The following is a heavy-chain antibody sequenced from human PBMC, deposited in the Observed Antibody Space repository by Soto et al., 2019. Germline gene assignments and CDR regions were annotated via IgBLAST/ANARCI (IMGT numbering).Heavy chain of an antibody. CDR3: ARLLAEYSASIGP. CDR2: IHPGDSDT. V-gene: IGHV5-51*01. CDR1: VYSFASYW. D-gene: IGHD6-6*01. J-gene: IGHJ5*02. Sequence: PGESLKISCKGSVYSFASYWIGWVRQMPGKGLEWMGIIHPGDSDTRYSPSFRGQVTISADKSASRAYLQWSSLEASDTAIYYCARLLAEYSASIGPWGQGTLVTVSS.